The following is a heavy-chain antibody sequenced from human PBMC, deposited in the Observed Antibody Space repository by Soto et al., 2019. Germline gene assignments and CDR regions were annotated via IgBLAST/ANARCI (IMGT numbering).Heavy chain of an antibody. CDR2: INPNSGGT. CDR1: GYTFTGYY. J-gene: IGHJ6*02. D-gene: IGHD2-21*01. Sequence: ASVKVSCKASGYTFTGYYMHWVRQAPGQGLEWMGWINPNSGGTNYAQKFQGRVTMTRDTSISTAYMELSRLRSDDTAVYYCAREPGVIIISSGMHAWGQGTTVPV. CDR3: AREPGVIIISSGMHA. V-gene: IGHV1-2*02.